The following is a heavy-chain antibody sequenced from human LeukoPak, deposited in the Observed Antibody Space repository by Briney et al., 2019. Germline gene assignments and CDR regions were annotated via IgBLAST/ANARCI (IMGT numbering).Heavy chain of an antibody. V-gene: IGHV4-34*01. CDR3: ARTSSGWAPFWY. D-gene: IGHD6-19*01. CDR2: INHSGST. J-gene: IGHJ4*02. Sequence: SETLSLTCAVYGGSFSGYHWSWIRQPPGKGLEWIGEINHSGSTNYNPSLKSRVTISVDTSKNQFSLKLSSVTAADTAVYYCARTSSGWAPFWYWGQGTLVTVSS. CDR1: GGSFSGYH.